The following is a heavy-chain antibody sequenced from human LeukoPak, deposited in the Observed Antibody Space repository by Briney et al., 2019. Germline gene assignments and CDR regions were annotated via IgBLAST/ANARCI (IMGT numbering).Heavy chain of an antibody. V-gene: IGHV1-69*05. Sequence: SVKVSCKASGGTFSSYAISWVRQAPGQGLEWMGGIIPIFGTANYAQKFQGRVTITTDESTSTAYMELSSLRSEDTAVYYCARSYSSSSRPDYWGQGTLVTVSS. CDR3: ARSYSSSSRPDY. CDR2: IIPIFGTA. D-gene: IGHD6-6*01. J-gene: IGHJ4*02. CDR1: GGTFSSYA.